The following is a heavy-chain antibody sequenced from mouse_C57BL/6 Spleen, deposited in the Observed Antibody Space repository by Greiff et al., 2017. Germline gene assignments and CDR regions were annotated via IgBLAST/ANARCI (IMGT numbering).Heavy chain of an antibody. CDR2: ISDGGSYT. J-gene: IGHJ2*01. Sequence: EVHLVESGGGLVKPGGSLKLSCAASGFTFSSYAMSWVRQTPEKRLEWVATISDGGSYTYYPDNVKGRFTISRDNAKNNLYLQMSHLKSEDTAMYYCARDYGNYEGYWGQGTTLTVSS. D-gene: IGHD2-1*01. CDR3: ARDYGNYEGY. CDR1: GFTFSSYA. V-gene: IGHV5-4*01.